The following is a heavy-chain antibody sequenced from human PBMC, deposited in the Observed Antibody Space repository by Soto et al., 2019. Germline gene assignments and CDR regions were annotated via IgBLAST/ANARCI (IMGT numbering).Heavy chain of an antibody. D-gene: IGHD1-26*01. CDR2: IFSNDEK. V-gene: IGHV2-26*01. Sequence: SGPTLVNPTETLTLTCTVSGFPLSNARMGVSWIRQPPGKALEWLAHIFSNDEKSYSTSLKSRLTISKDTSKSHVVLTMTNMDPVDTVTYYGARGGSYSGYFDYWGQGTLVTVPS. J-gene: IGHJ4*02. CDR3: ARGGSYSGYFDY. CDR1: GFPLSNARMG.